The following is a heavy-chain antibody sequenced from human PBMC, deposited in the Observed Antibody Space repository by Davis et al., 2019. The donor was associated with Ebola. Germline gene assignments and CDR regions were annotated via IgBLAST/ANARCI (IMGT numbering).Heavy chain of an antibody. CDR3: AKEALVVYGRGYFDY. CDR1: GFTFSSYW. D-gene: IGHD2-8*02. V-gene: IGHV3-74*01. Sequence: PGGSLRLSCAASGFTFSSYWMHWVRQAPGKGLVWVSRINSDGSSTSYADSVKGRFTISRDNAKNTLYLQMNSLRAEDTAVYYCAKEALVVYGRGYFDYWGQGTLVTVSS. CDR2: INSDGSST. J-gene: IGHJ4*02.